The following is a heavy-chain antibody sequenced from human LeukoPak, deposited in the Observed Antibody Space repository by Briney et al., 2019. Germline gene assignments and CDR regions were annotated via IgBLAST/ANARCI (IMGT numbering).Heavy chain of an antibody. V-gene: IGHV1-18*01. CDR2: ISAYNGNT. D-gene: IGHD6-6*01. J-gene: IGHJ5*02. CDR1: GYTFTSYG. CDR3: ARGKSIAARLARNWFDP. Sequence: ASVKVSCKASGYTFTSYGISWVRQAPGQGLEWMGWISAYNGNTNYAQRLQGRVTMTTDTSTSTAYMELRSLRSDDTAVYYCARGKSIAARLARNWFDPWGQGTLVTVSS.